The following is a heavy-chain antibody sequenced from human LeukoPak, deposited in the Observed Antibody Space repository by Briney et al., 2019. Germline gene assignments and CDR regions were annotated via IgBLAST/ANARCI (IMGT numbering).Heavy chain of an antibody. Sequence: SGGSLRLSCAASGFTFSSYAMSWVRQAPGKGLEWVSAISGSGGSTYYADSVKGRFTISRDNSKNTLYLQMNSLRAEDMALYYCAKDISYGSGSYMDVWGKGTTVTVSS. CDR1: GFTFSSYA. V-gene: IGHV3-23*01. D-gene: IGHD3-10*01. CDR3: AKDISYGSGSYMDV. CDR2: ISGSGGST. J-gene: IGHJ6*03.